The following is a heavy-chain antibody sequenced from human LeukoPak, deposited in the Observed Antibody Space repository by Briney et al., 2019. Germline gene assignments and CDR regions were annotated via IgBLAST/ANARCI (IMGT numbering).Heavy chain of an antibody. D-gene: IGHD1-26*01. J-gene: IGHJ4*02. V-gene: IGHV3-7*01. CDR2: MNIDGSEK. CDR1: GFTFSSFW. Sequence: PGGSLRLSCAASGFTFSSFWMGWVRQTPGERLEWVANMNIDGSEKYYADSVKGRFSISRDNARNSVYLQMNSLRVDDTAVYYCARDPVEWELLPDYWGQGTLVTVSS. CDR3: ARDPVEWELLPDY.